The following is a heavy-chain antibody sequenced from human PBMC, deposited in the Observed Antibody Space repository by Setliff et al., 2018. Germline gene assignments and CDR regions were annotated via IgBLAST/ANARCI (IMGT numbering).Heavy chain of an antibody. V-gene: IGHV4-59*08. Sequence: PSETLSLTCNVSGDSMYGYYWSWIRQPPGKGLEWIGYIYKSGTTKYNPSLGSRISMSVDTSKNQFSLKLSSVTAADTAVYYCARWRVRDSGYYPRLSYMDVWGKGTTVTVSS. CDR2: IYKSGTT. CDR3: ARWRVRDSGYYPRLSYMDV. D-gene: IGHD3-22*01. CDR1: GDSMYGYY. J-gene: IGHJ6*03.